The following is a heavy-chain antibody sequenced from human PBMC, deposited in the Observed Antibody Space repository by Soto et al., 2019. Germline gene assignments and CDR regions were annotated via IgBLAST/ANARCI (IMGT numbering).Heavy chain of an antibody. Sequence: EVQLVESGGGLVQPGGSLRLSCAASGFTFSSYEMNWVRQAPGKGLEWVSYISSSGSNIFYADSLKGRFTISRDNAKHSLYMQMNSLRAEDTAVYYCARDDGLGLAPYYGMDVWGQGTTVTVSS. V-gene: IGHV3-48*03. J-gene: IGHJ6*02. CDR2: ISSSGSNI. CDR3: ARDDGLGLAPYYGMDV. D-gene: IGHD3-10*01. CDR1: GFTFSSYE.